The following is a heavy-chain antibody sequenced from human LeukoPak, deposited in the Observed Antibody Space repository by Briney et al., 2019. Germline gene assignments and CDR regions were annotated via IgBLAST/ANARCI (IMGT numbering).Heavy chain of an antibody. CDR3: ARDLRDIVVVPAAIGGLFDY. Sequence: ASVKVSCKASVYTFTSYGISWVRQAPGQGLEWRGWISAYNGNTNYAQKLQGRVTMTTDTSTSTAYMELRSLRSDDTAVYYCARDLRDIVVVPAAIGGLFDYWGQGTLVTVSS. J-gene: IGHJ4*02. D-gene: IGHD2-2*01. V-gene: IGHV1-18*01. CDR1: VYTFTSYG. CDR2: ISAYNGNT.